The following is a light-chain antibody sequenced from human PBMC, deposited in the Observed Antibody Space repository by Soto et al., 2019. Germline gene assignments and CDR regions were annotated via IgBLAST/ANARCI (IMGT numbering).Light chain of an antibody. CDR3: QQYASSPLT. Sequence: EIVLTQSPGTLSLSPGERATLSCRASQSVGRNYLAWYQQKPGQAPRLLIYGASSRATGMPDRFSGSGSGTDFTLTISRLEPEDVAVYYCQQYASSPLTFGGGTEVEIK. CDR2: GAS. CDR1: QSVGRNY. V-gene: IGKV3-20*01. J-gene: IGKJ4*02.